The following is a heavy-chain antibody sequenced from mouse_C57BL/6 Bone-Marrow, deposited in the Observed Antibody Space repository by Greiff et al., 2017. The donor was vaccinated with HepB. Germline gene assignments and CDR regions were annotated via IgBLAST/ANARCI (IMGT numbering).Heavy chain of an antibody. CDR2: IYPGRGNT. CDR1: GYTFTDYY. J-gene: IGHJ3*01. Sequence: QVQLQQSGPERVKPGASVKISCRASGYTFTDYYITWVNQGPGQGLEGIGWIYPGRGNTKYNEKFKGRATLTVDTSSSTAYMQRSSLTSEDSAVYFCARDGYDGGFAYWGPGTLVTVSA. D-gene: IGHD2-2*01. CDR3: ARDGYDGGFAY. V-gene: IGHV1-84*01.